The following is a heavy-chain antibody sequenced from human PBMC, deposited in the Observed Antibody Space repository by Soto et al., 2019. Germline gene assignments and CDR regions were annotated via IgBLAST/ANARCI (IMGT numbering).Heavy chain of an antibody. D-gene: IGHD1-1*01. CDR1: XXXXXXYX. CDR2: ISWNRGSI. J-gene: IGHJ6*03. Sequence: EVQLVESGGGLVQXXRXXXXXXXXXXXXXXXYXMXWVLQAPGKGLEWVSGISWNRGSIGYAVSVKSGFTISRDNAKYSLYLHMTSLRADDTALYYWAKAAGRNDYMDVWGKGTTVTVSS. V-gene: IGHV3-9*01. CDR3: AKAAGRNDYMDV.